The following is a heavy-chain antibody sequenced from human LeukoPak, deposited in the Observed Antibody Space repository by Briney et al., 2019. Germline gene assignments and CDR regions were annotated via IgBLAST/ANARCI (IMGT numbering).Heavy chain of an antibody. Sequence: PSETLSLTCAVSGGSISSSNWWSWVRQPPGKGLEWIGEIYHSGSTNYNPSLKSRVTISVDKSKNQFSLKLSSVTAADTAVYYCAVVNYYDSSGHYYYFDYWGQGTLVTVSS. J-gene: IGHJ4*02. V-gene: IGHV4-4*02. CDR1: GGSISSSNW. CDR2: IYHSGST. CDR3: AVVNYYDSSGHYYYFDY. D-gene: IGHD3-22*01.